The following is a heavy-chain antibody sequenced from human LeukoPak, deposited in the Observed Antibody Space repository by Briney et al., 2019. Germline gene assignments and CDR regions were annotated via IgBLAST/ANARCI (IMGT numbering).Heavy chain of an antibody. J-gene: IGHJ4*02. Sequence: GGSLRLSCTASGFTFGDYAMSWVRQAPGKGLEGVGFIKSKAYRGTTEYAASVKGRFTISRDDSKSIAYLQMNSLKTEDTAVYYCTRDLGSSWSYWGQGTLVTVSS. CDR2: IKSKAYRGTT. CDR3: TRDLGSSWSY. D-gene: IGHD6-13*01. V-gene: IGHV3-49*04. CDR1: GFTFGDYA.